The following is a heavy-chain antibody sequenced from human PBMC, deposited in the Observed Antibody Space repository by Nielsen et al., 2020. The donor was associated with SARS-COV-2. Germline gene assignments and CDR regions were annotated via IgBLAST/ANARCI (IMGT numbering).Heavy chain of an antibody. CDR3: ARGSISMVRGVIQNYYYYYGMDV. D-gene: IGHD3-10*01. Sequence: PGKGLEWIGEINHSGSTNYNPSLKSRVTISVDTSKNQFSLKLSSVTAADTAVYYCARGSISMVRGVIQNYYYYYGMDVRGQGTTVTVS. V-gene: IGHV4-34*01. J-gene: IGHJ6*02. CDR2: INHSGST.